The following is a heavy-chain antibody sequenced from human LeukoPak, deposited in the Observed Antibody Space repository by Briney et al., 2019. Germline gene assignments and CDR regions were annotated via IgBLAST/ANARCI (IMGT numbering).Heavy chain of an antibody. J-gene: IGHJ6*02. D-gene: IGHD4-17*01. CDR3: ARGDLTTVTSTLDV. CDR2: IYGGGDT. V-gene: IGHV3-53*01. CDR1: GFTVSNDY. Sequence: GGSLRLSCAVSGFTVSNDYMSWVRQAPGKGLEWVSVIYGGGDTYYADSVRGRFTISRDNFENTLFLQMDSLRAEDTAVYYCARGDLTTVTSTLDVWGQGTTVTVSS.